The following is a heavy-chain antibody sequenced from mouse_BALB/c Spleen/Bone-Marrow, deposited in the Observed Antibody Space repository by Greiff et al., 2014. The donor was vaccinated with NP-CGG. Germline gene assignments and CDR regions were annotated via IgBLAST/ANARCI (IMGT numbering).Heavy chain of an antibody. V-gene: IGHV1-87*01. CDR3: ARSDYDAFDH. J-gene: IGHJ2*01. CDR2: IYPGDGDT. Sequence: QVQLQQSGAELARPGASVKLSCKASGYTFTSYWMQWVKQRPGQGLEWIGAIYPGDGDTRYTQKFKGKATLTADKSSSTAYMQLSSLASEDSAVYYCARSDYDAFDHWGQGTTLTVSS. CDR1: GYTFTSYW. D-gene: IGHD2-4*01.